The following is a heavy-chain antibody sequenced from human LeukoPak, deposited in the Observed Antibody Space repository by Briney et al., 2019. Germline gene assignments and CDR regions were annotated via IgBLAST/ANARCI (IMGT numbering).Heavy chain of an antibody. Sequence: ASVKVSCKASGYTFTSYDINWVRQATGQGLGWMGWMNPNSGNTGYAQKFQGRVTMTRNTSISTAYMELSSLRSEDTAVYYCARRYSSSWYGAYYYYYGMDVWGQGTTVTVSS. CDR3: ARRYSSSWYGAYYYYYGMDV. D-gene: IGHD6-13*01. V-gene: IGHV1-8*01. J-gene: IGHJ6*02. CDR1: GYTFTSYD. CDR2: MNPNSGNT.